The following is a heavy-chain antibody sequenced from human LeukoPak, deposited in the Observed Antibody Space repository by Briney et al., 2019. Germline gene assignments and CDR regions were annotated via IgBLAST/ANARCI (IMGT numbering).Heavy chain of an antibody. CDR2: ISAHNGYT. CDR1: GYTFTSYG. Sequence: ASVKVSCKASGYTFTSYGIDWVRRAPGQGLEWLGWISAHNGYTSDAQKFQGRVTMTTDTFTSTAYMELRSLSSDDTAVYYCARDRPWLDYWGQGTLVTVSS. J-gene: IGHJ4*02. CDR3: ARDRPWLDY. D-gene: IGHD5-18*01. V-gene: IGHV1-18*01.